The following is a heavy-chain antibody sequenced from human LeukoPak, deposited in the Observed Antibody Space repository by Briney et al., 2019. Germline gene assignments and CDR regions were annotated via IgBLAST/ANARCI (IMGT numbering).Heavy chain of an antibody. CDR1: GYTFTSYG. J-gene: IGHJ4*02. V-gene: IGHV1-18*01. D-gene: IGHD6-13*01. CDR2: ISAYNGNT. CDR3: ARETDSSSWYLLLDY. Sequence: GASVKVSCKASGYTFTSYGISWVRQAPGQGLEGMGWISAYNGNTNYAQKLQGRVTMTTDTSTSTAYMELRSLRSDDTAVYYCARETDSSSWYLLLDYWGQGTLVTVSS.